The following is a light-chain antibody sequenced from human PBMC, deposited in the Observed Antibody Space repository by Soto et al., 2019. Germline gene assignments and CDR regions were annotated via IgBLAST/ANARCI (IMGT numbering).Light chain of an antibody. Sequence: DIQMTQSPSSLSASVVDRVTITCRASQGISTYLVWYQLKQATVPTLLIFAAYILQSGVPSRFSGSGSGTDFTFTISSLQPEDVATYYCQHYNRATWTFGQGTKVEIK. CDR3: QHYNRATWT. CDR2: AAY. V-gene: IGKV1-27*01. J-gene: IGKJ1*01. CDR1: QGISTY.